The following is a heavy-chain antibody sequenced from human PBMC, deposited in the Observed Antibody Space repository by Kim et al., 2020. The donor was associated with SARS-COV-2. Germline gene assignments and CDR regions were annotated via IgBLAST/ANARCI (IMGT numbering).Heavy chain of an antibody. CDR1: GFTFSSYA. J-gene: IGHJ3*02. CDR2: ISGSGGST. CDR3: AKEENLGSGSYYPDAFDI. D-gene: IGHD3-10*01. Sequence: GGSLRLSCAASGFTFSSYAMSWVRQAPGKGLEWVSAISGSGGSTYYADSVKGRFTISRDNSKNTLYLQMNSLRAEDTAVYYCAKEENLGSGSYYPDAFDIWGQGTMVTVSS. V-gene: IGHV3-23*01.